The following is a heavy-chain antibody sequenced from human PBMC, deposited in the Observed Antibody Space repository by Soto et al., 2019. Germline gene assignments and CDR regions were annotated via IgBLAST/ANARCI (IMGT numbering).Heavy chain of an antibody. CDR1: GFTVSSYG. CDR3: AKDSPSTMRVDY. V-gene: IGHV3-30*18. CDR2: SSYDGSKK. D-gene: IGHD3-22*01. J-gene: IGHJ4*02. Sequence: PGGCLRLSCAASGFTVSSYGMDWVGRATGKGLEWGGGSSYDGSKKYYADSVKGRFTISRDNSKNTLYLQMNSLRAEDTAVYYWAKDSPSTMRVDYWGQGTLVTVSS.